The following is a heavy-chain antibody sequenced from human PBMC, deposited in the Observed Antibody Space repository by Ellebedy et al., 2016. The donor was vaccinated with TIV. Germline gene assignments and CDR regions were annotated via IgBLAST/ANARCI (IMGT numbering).Heavy chain of an antibody. CDR1: GGSISSGGYY. Sequence: SETLSLXCTVSGGSISSGGYYWSWIRQHPGKGLEWIGYIYYSGSTYYNPSLKSRVTISVDTSKNQFSLKLSSVTAADTAVYYCARVSRKQLVPLDYWGQGTLVTVSS. D-gene: IGHD6-6*01. CDR3: ARVSRKQLVPLDY. CDR2: IYYSGST. J-gene: IGHJ4*02. V-gene: IGHV4-31*03.